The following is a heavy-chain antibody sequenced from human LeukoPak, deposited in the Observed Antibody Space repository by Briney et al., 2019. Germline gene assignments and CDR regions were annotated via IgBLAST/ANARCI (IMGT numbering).Heavy chain of an antibody. CDR1: GYSFTSYW. CDR2: VYPGDSDT. Sequence: GESLKISCKGSGYSFTSYWIGWVRQMPGKGLEWMGTVYPGDSDTRYSPSFQGQVTISADKSISTAYLQWSSLKASDTAMYYCARQQPYSGYVLAKVDYFDYWGQGTLVTVSS. CDR3: ARQQPYSGYVLAKVDYFDY. V-gene: IGHV5-51*01. J-gene: IGHJ4*02. D-gene: IGHD5-12*01.